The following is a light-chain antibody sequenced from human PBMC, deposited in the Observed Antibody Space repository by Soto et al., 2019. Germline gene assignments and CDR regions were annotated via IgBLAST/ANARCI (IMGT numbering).Light chain of an antibody. CDR1: QSVSSN. CDR3: QVYGRSPWT. J-gene: IGKJ1*01. Sequence: EVVPTQSRATLSVSPGERAAPSCXASQSVSSNLAWYQQKPGQAPSXXIYGAFTRATGIPARFSGSGSGTDFTLTISRLEPEDFAVYYCQVYGRSPWTFGQGTKVDIK. CDR2: GAF. V-gene: IGKV3-15*01.